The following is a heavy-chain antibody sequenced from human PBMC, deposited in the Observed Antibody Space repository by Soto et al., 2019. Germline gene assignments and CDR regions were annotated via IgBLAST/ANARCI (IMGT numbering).Heavy chain of an antibody. CDR3: ARGTPYYYDSSGYSPARWFDP. CDR2: INHSGST. D-gene: IGHD3-22*01. Sequence: PSETLSLTCAVYGGSFSGYYWSWIRQPPGKGLEWIGEINHSGSTNYSPSLKSRVTISVDTSKNQFSLKLSSVTAADTAVYYCARGTPYYYDSSGYSPARWFDPWGQGTLVTVSS. J-gene: IGHJ5*02. V-gene: IGHV4-34*01. CDR1: GGSFSGYY.